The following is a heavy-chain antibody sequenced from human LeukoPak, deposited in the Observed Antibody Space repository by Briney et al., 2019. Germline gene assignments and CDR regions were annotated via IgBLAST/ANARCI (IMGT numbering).Heavy chain of an antibody. CDR2: ISTYNGNT. J-gene: IGHJ4*02. Sequence: ASVTVSCKASGYTFSTYSINWVRQAPGQGLEWMGWISTYNGNTNYAQKFQGRVTMTTDTSTTTAYMQLRSLRSDDTAVYYCATQSPACDYWGQGTLVAVSS. CDR3: ATQSPACDY. CDR1: GYTFSTYS. V-gene: IGHV1-18*01.